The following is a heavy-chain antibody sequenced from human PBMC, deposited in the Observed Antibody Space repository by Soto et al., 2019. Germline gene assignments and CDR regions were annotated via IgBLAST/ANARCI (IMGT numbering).Heavy chain of an antibody. CDR3: AKVTVRGVIISNYYYGMDV. J-gene: IGHJ6*02. CDR2: ISGSGGST. CDR1: GFTFSSYA. V-gene: IGHV3-23*01. D-gene: IGHD3-10*01. Sequence: AGGSLRLSCAASGFTFSSYAMSWVRQAPGKGLEWVSAISGSGGSTYYADSVKGRFTISRDNSKNTLYLQMNSLRAEDTAVYYCAKVTVRGVIISNYYYGMDVWGQGTTVTV.